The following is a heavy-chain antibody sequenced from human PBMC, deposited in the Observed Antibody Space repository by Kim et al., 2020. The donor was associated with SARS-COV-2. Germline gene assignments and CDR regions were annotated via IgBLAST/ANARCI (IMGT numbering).Heavy chain of an antibody. D-gene: IGHD3-22*01. J-gene: IGHJ4*02. V-gene: IGHV3-15*01. Sequence: APVKGRFTISRDDSKNTLYLQMNSLKNEDTAVYYCTTTYYYDSSGYKFLPYWGQGTLVTVSS. CDR3: TTTYYYDSSGYKFLPY.